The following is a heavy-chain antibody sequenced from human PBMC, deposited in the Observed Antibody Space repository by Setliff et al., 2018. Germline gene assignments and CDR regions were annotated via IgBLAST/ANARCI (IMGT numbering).Heavy chain of an antibody. CDR1: GGSVRGYY. D-gene: IGHD5-18*01. V-gene: IGHV4-59*08. Sequence: LSETLSLTCTVSGGSVRGYYWSWIRQPPGKGLEWIGYMYYSGDTNYNPSLKSRVTISVDTSKNQFSLELRSVTAADTAVYYCARLPPLHTPMALTFDYWGQGILVTVSS. J-gene: IGHJ4*02. CDR3: ARLPPLHTPMALTFDY. CDR2: MYYSGDT.